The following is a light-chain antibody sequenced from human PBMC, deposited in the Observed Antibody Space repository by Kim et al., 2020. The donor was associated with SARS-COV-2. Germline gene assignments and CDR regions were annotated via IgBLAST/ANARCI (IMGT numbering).Light chain of an antibody. V-gene: IGLV2-8*01. CDR1: STIVAGYNS. CDR3: GSCADSNNGGV. Sequence: QSVTLSCTGTSTIVAGYNSVPTHQPHPAEAPGQRINVFCTRPTAIPGSNSGSWSGNSASLAVTGLQSEDEAMYYCGSCADSNNGGVFGGGTQLTVL. CDR2: VFC. J-gene: IGLJ3*02.